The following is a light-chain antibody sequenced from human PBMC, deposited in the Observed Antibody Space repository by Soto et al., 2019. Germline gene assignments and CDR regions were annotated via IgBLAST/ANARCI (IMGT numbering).Light chain of an antibody. CDR3: AAWDDSLNGPV. Sequence: QSVLTRPPSASGTPGQRVTISCSGSSSNIGSNTVNWYQQLPGTAPKLLIYSNNQRPSGVPDRFSGSKSGTSASLAISGLQSEDEADYYCAAWDDSLNGPVFGGGTKLT. CDR1: SSNIGSNT. J-gene: IGLJ2*01. CDR2: SNN. V-gene: IGLV1-44*01.